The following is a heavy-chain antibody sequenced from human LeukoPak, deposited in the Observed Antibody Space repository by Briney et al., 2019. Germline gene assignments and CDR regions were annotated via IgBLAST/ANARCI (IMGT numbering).Heavy chain of an antibody. J-gene: IGHJ4*02. CDR2: IRQDGSEK. CDR3: VRGCGRASCPYFFDS. D-gene: IGHD2-2*01. CDR1: GFTFSTYW. V-gene: IGHV3-7*01. Sequence: GGSLRLSCAASGFTFSTYWMSWVHQAPGKGLEWVATIRQDGSEKHYVDSVKGRFTISRDNAKNSLFLQMNSLTVEDTAVYYCVRGCGRASCPYFFDSWGQGTLVTVSS.